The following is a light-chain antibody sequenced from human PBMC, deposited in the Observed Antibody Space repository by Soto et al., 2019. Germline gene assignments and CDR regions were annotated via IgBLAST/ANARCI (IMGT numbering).Light chain of an antibody. J-gene: IGKJ5*01. CDR3: QQRTNWTVT. V-gene: IGKV3-11*01. Sequence: DIVLTQSPATLSLSPGEGATLSCRASQNVYNYLTWYQKKPGQDPRILIYDASNRAPDIPARFSASGSGTDFNLTISRLETEDFAVYEGQQRTNWTVTVCQGTRLEIK. CDR2: DAS. CDR1: QNVYNY.